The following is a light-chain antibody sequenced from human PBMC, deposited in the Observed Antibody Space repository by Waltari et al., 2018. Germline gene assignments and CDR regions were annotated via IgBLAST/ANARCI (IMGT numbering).Light chain of an antibody. V-gene: IGKV3-15*01. CDR1: QNINRN. CDR3: HQNNDWPPWT. CDR2: GAS. Sequence: ETVVTQSPATLSVSPGERVTLSCRASQNINRNLAWYQQKPGQAPRLLIYGASTRATGIPDRFSGSGSRTEFTLTISSLHSEDFAVYYCHQNNDWPPWTFGQGTKVEIK. J-gene: IGKJ1*01.